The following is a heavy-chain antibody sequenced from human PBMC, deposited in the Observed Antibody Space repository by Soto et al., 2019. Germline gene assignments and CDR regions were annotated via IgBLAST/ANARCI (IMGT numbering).Heavy chain of an antibody. D-gene: IGHD2-21*02. CDR2: IYWDDDK. CDR3: IQSRCGGDCLQSYASYYYYGMDV. Sequence: QITLKESGPTLVKPTQTLTLTCTFSAFSLSTGGVGVGWIRQPPGKALEWLALIYWDDDKRYSPSLRSRLTITKDTSKKQVVLTMTNMDPVETATYYCIQSRCGGDCLQSYASYYYYGMDVWGQGTTVTVSS. V-gene: IGHV2-5*02. J-gene: IGHJ6*02. CDR1: AFSLSTGGVG.